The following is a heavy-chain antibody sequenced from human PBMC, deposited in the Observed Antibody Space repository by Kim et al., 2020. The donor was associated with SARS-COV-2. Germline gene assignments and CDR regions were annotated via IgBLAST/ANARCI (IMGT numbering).Heavy chain of an antibody. D-gene: IGHD4-17*01. Sequence: ADSVKGRFTISRDNAKNSLYLQMNSLRAEDTALYYCAKADYDYGDPTLDYWGQGTLVTVSS. J-gene: IGHJ4*02. CDR3: AKADYDYGDPTLDY. V-gene: IGHV3-9*01.